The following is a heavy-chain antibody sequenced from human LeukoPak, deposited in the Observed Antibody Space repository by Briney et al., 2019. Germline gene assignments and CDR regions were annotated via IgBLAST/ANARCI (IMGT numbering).Heavy chain of an antibody. J-gene: IGHJ4*02. CDR3: AKAANEWELLAGYFDY. D-gene: IGHD1-26*01. Sequence: SETLSLTCTVSGDSISSGPYYWSWIRQPPGKGLEWIGYIYYSGSTNYNPSLKSRVTISVDTSKNQFSLKLSSVIAADTAVYYCAKAANEWELLAGYFDYWGQGTLVTVSS. V-gene: IGHV4-61*01. CDR2: IYYSGST. CDR1: GDSISSGPYY.